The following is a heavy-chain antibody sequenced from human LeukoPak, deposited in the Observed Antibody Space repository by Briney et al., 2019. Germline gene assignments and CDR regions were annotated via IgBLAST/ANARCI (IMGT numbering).Heavy chain of an antibody. D-gene: IGHD4-17*01. CDR1: GFTFSTCD. V-gene: IGHV3-23*01. J-gene: IGHJ4*02. CDR2: ISRNSGAST. Sequence: GGSLRLSCAASGFTFSTCDMYWVRQAPGKGLECVASISRNSGASTYYAASVKGRFTISRDNSRSTLYLQMNSLRADDTAVYYCSKKGQNGDYGKPDWGQGTLVTVSS. CDR3: SKKGQNGDYGKPD.